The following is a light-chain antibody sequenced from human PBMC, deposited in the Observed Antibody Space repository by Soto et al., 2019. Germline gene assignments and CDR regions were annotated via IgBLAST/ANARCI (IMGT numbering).Light chain of an antibody. CDR1: QNVGSN. CDR2: GAS. V-gene: IGKV3-15*01. J-gene: IGKJ1*01. CDR3: HQHNNWPLWT. Sequence: EVVMTQSPATLSVSPGERVTLSCRASQNVGSNLVGYQQKSGQPPRVLIYGASTRATGIPARLSASGAGTEFTLTITSLQSEDFAVYYCHQHNNWPLWTFGRGTKVEIK.